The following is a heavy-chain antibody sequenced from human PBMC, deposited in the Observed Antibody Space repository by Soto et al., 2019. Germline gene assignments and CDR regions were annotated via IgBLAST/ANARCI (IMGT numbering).Heavy chain of an antibody. V-gene: IGHV4-39*01. CDR2: IYYTGNT. D-gene: IGHD4-17*01. CDR3: ARHSHEDHGDPNWFDP. J-gene: IGHJ5*02. Sequence: QVQLQESGPGLVKPSETLSLTCTVSGASISSNIYYWGWIRQPPGKGLEWIGSIYYTGNTFYNPSLKSRVTLSVDTSENQFSLRLFSVTAADTAVYYCARHSHEDHGDPNWFDPWGQRTLVTVSS. CDR1: GASISSNIYY.